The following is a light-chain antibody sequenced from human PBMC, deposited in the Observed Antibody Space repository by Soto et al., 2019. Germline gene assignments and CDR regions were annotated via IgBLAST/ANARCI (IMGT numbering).Light chain of an antibody. CDR3: SSYAGSSNV. CDR1: SSDVGGYNY. Sequence: QSVLTQPPSAAGCPGQSVAVACAGTSSDVGGYNYVSWYQQHPGKAPKLMIYEVNKRPSGVPDRFSDSKSGNTASLTVSGLQAEDEADYYCSSYAGSSNVFGTGTKVTVL. J-gene: IGLJ1*01. CDR2: EVN. V-gene: IGLV2-8*01.